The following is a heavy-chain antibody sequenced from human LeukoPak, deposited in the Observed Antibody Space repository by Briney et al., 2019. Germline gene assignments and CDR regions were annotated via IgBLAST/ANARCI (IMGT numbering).Heavy chain of an antibody. Sequence: LPGGSLRLSWVASGFTFSSYAMTWVRQAPGKGLEWVSAISGSGGGTYYADSVKGRFTISRDNSKNTLYLQMNSLRAEDTAVYYCAKNGGDSYGTGHFDYWGQGTLVTVSS. D-gene: IGHD5-18*01. CDR2: ISGSGGGT. J-gene: IGHJ4*02. V-gene: IGHV3-23*01. CDR3: AKNGGDSYGTGHFDY. CDR1: GFTFSSYA.